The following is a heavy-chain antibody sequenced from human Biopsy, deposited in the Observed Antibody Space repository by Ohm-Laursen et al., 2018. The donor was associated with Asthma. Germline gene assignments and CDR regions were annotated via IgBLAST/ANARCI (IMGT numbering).Heavy chain of an antibody. CDR1: GFTFSSSA. D-gene: IGHD3-10*01. V-gene: IGHV3-23*01. CDR3: ARGLDYSGRSGFDY. CDR2: ITGSGGTT. J-gene: IGHJ4*02. Sequence: SLRLSCAASGFTFSSSAMSWVRQAPGKGLERVSAITGSGGTTYYADSVRGRFTISRDNSKNTLYLQMNSLRVEDTAVYYCARGLDYSGRSGFDYWGQGTLVTVSA.